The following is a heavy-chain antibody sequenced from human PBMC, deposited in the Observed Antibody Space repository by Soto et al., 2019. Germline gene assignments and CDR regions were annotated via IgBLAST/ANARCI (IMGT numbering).Heavy chain of an antibody. CDR2: ISSSGSSI. Sequence: EVHLVESGGDLVQPGGSLRLSCAASGFIFSTYSMNWVRQAPGKGLEWISYISSSGSSISYTESVKGRFTISRDNAKNSLYLQMNSLGAEDTALYYCARRRSNDYWGQGTLVTVSS. V-gene: IGHV3-48*01. CDR1: GFIFSTYS. CDR3: ARRRSNDY. J-gene: IGHJ4*02.